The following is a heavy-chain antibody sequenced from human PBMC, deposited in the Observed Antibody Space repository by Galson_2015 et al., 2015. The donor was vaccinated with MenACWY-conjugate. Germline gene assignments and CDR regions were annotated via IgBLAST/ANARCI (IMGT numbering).Heavy chain of an antibody. CDR1: GYSFPSYW. CDR2: IYPGDSDT. Sequence: QSGAEVTKPGESLKISCKGSGYSFPSYWIGWVRQMPGKGLEWMGIIYPGDSDTRYSPSFQGQVTISADKSISTAYLQWSSLKASDTAMYYCARLPIIAVAGTGFDYWGQGTLVTVSS. V-gene: IGHV5-51*01. D-gene: IGHD6-19*01. J-gene: IGHJ4*02. CDR3: ARLPIIAVAGTGFDY.